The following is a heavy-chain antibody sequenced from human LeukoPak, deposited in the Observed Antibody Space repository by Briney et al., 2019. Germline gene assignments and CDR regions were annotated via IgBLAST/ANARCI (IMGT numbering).Heavy chain of an antibody. CDR1: GFTFSHYA. CDR2: ISGSGANT. Sequence: GGSPRLSCAASGFTFSHYAMSWVRQAPGKGLEWVSGISGSGANTYYADSVKGRFTISRDNSKSTLYLQMSSLRAEDTALYYCAKSSEYNNYGIDYWGQGTLVTVSS. J-gene: IGHJ4*02. CDR3: AKSSEYNNYGIDY. D-gene: IGHD4-11*01. V-gene: IGHV3-23*01.